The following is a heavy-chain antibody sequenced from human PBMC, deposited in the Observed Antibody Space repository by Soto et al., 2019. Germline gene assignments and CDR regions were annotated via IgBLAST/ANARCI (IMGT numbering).Heavy chain of an antibody. Sequence: PGESLKISCKGSGYSFTSYWISWVRQMPGKGLEWMGRIDPSDSYTNYSPSFQGHVTISADKSISTAYLQWSSLKASDTAMYYCARLTTKDYYYYYGMDVWGQGTTVTVSS. J-gene: IGHJ6*02. CDR1: GYSFTSYW. CDR3: ARLTTKDYYYYYGMDV. V-gene: IGHV5-10-1*01. D-gene: IGHD1-1*01. CDR2: IDPSDSYT.